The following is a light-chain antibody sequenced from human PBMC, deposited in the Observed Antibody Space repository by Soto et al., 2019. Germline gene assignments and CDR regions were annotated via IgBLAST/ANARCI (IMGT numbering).Light chain of an antibody. CDR3: QQYHNSPIT. CDR1: QRVSSSY. Sequence: IVLTQSPGTLSLSPWERASLSCRASQRVSSSYLAWYQQKPGQAPRLLIYDASNRATGIPDRFSGSGSGTDFTLTISRLEPEDFAVYYCQQYHNSPITFGQGTRLEIK. V-gene: IGKV3-20*01. CDR2: DAS. J-gene: IGKJ5*01.